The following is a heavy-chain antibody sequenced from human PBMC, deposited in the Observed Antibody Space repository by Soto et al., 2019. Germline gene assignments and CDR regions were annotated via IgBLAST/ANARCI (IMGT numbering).Heavy chain of an antibody. J-gene: IGHJ3*02. CDR2: IYSGGST. V-gene: IGHV3-53*01. CDR3: ARNYDSTAGGAFDI. D-gene: IGHD3-22*01. Sequence: EVQLVESGGGLIQPGGSLRLSCAASGFTVSSNYMSWVRQAPGKGLEWVSVIYSGGSTYYADSVKGRFTISRDNSKNNRYLQINLLRAENKAVYYCARNYDSTAGGAFDIWGQGTMVTVSS. CDR1: GFTVSSNY.